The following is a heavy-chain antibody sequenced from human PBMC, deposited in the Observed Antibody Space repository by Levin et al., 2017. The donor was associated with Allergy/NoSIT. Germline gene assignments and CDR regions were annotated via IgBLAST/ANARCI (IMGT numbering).Heavy chain of an antibody. J-gene: IGHJ4*02. CDR1: GFSFSIYT. V-gene: IGHV3-21*01. Sequence: VGSLRLSCAASGFSFSIYTMNWVRQAPGKGLEWLSFISTNSAYIFYADSVRGRFTISRDNAKGSLSLQMDNLRDDDTAVYYCARGPDIWGQGTPVTVSS. CDR2: ISTNSAYI. CDR3: ARGPDI.